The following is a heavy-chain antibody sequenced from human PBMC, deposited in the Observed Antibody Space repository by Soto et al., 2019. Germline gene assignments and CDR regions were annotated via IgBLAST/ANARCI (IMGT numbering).Heavy chain of an antibody. Sequence: PSDTLSLTFTVSGDAATGAVSSGRWMLGSAGKGLEWIGYISNSGSTGYNPSLKTRLSMSVDRPKDQFTLRLTSVTAADTAVYFCATESGSTYGYFDYWGQGTQVTVSS. CDR2: ISNSGST. J-gene: IGHJ4*02. D-gene: IGHD5-18*01. V-gene: IGHV4-30-4*01. CDR1: GDAATGAVSS. CDR3: ATESGSTYGYFDY.